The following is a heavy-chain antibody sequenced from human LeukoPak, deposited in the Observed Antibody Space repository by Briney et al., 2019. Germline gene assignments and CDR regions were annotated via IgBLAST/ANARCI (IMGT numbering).Heavy chain of an antibody. Sequence: GGSLRLSCAASGFTFSNAWMSWVRQAPGKGLEWVGRIKSKTAGGTTDYAAPVKGRFTISRDDSENTLYPQMDSLKTEDTAVYYCTTEQQLGHFDYWGQGTLVTVSS. V-gene: IGHV3-15*01. CDR3: TTEQQLGHFDY. D-gene: IGHD6-13*01. J-gene: IGHJ4*02. CDR2: IKSKTAGGTT. CDR1: GFTFSNAW.